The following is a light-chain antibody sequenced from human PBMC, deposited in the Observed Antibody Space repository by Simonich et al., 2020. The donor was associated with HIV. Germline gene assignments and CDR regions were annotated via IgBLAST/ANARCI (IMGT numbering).Light chain of an antibody. V-gene: IGKV3-15*01. CDR1: QSVNSN. J-gene: IGKJ4*01. Sequence: EIVMTQSPVTLSVSPGERATLSCRASQSVNSNLAWYQQKPGQAPRLLIYGASTRVACIPARFSGSGSGTQFTPTISRMQSEDFAVYYCQQYNNWPPATFGGGTKVDIK. CDR3: QQYNNWPPAT. CDR2: GAS.